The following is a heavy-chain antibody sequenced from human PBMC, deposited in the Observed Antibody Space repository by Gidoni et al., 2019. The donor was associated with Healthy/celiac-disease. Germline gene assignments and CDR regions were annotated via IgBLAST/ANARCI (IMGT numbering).Heavy chain of an antibody. CDR2: ISSSGSTI. CDR1: GFTFKSYE. J-gene: IGHJ6*02. CDR3: ARRYSSSWYYGMDV. D-gene: IGHD6-13*01. V-gene: IGHV3-48*03. Sequence: EVQLVDSCGGLVQPVGTPRLPCAASGFTFKSYEMNWVRQAPGKGLEWVSYISSSGSTIYYADSGKGRFTIPRDNAKKSMYLQMNSLRAEDTAVYYCARRYSSSWYYGMDVWGQGTTVTVSS.